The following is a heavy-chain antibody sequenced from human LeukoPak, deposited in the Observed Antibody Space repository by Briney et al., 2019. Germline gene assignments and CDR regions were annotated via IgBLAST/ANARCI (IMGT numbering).Heavy chain of an antibody. CDR3: GRYYYGSGPRNY. CDR2: ISTSGSTI. J-gene: IGHJ4*02. V-gene: IGHV3-48*03. D-gene: IGHD3-10*01. CDR1: GFTFSNYE. Sequence: PGGSLRLSCAASGFTFSNYEMIWVRQAPGKGLEWVSYISTSGSTIYYADSVKGRFTISRDNAKNSLYLQMNSLRAEDTAVYYCGRYYYGSGPRNYWGQGTLLTVSS.